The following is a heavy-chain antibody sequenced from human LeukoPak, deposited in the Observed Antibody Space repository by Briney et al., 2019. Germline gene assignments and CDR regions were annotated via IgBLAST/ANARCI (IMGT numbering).Heavy chain of an antibody. V-gene: IGHV4-59*08. D-gene: IGHD3-10*01. Sequence: SETLSLTCTVSGGSISSYFWSWIRQPLGKGLEWIGYIYYSGSTNYNPSLKSRVIISVDTSKNQFSLILSSVTAADTAVYYCARQERYYGSGSYTYFQHWGQGTLVTVSS. CDR1: GGSISSYF. CDR3: ARQERYYGSGSYTYFQH. CDR2: IYYSGST. J-gene: IGHJ1*01.